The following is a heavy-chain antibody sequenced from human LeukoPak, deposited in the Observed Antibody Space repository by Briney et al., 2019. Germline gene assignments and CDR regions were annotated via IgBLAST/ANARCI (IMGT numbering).Heavy chain of an antibody. D-gene: IGHD6-19*01. CDR1: GFTFRSHG. Sequence: PGGTLRLSCAASGFTFRSHGMSWVRQAPGKGLEWVSAISGSGGSTYYADSVKGRFTISRDNSKNTLYLQMNSLRAEDTAVYYCAKMQYSSGWYEGYYFDYWGQGTLVTVSS. CDR3: AKMQYSSGWYEGYYFDY. CDR2: ISGSGGST. V-gene: IGHV3-23*01. J-gene: IGHJ4*02.